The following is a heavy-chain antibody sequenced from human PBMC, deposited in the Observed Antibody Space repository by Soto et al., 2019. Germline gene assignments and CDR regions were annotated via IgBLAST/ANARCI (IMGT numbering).Heavy chain of an antibody. CDR1: GYTVSNND. Sequence: ASVKVSCKASGYTVSNNDISCLRQAPGQGPEWMGWMNPNSANTGYAQKFRGRVTMTRNTSISTAYMELGSLRSDDTAIYYCARMATSGTLNWFDPWGQGTLVTVSS. CDR3: ARMATSGTLNWFDP. D-gene: IGHD1-1*01. CDR2: MNPNSANT. J-gene: IGHJ5*02. V-gene: IGHV1-8*01.